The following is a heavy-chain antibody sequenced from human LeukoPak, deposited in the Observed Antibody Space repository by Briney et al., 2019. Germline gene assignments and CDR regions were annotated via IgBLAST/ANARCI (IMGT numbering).Heavy chain of an antibody. CDR1: GYTFTGYY. Sequence: ASVRVSCKASGYTFTGYYMHWVRQAPGQGLEWMGWINPNSGGTNYAQKFQGRVTMTRDTSISTAYMELSRLRSDDTAVYYCARGGERTSGSLDYWGQGTLVTVSS. CDR2: INPNSGGT. J-gene: IGHJ4*02. D-gene: IGHD1-26*01. CDR3: ARGGERTSGSLDY. V-gene: IGHV1-2*02.